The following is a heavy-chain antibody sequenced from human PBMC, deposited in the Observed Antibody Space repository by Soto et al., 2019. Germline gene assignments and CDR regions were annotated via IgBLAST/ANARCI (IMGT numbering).Heavy chain of an antibody. CDR3: AKDGREQWLVSPYFDY. J-gene: IGHJ4*02. CDR1: GFTFSSYA. D-gene: IGHD6-19*01. CDR2: ISGSGGST. V-gene: IGHV3-23*01. Sequence: GGSLRLSCAASGFTFSSYAMSWVRQAPGKGLEWVSAISGSGGSTYYADSVKGRFTISRDNSKNTLYLQMNSLRAEDTAVYYCAKDGREQWLVSPYFDYWGQGTLVTVSS.